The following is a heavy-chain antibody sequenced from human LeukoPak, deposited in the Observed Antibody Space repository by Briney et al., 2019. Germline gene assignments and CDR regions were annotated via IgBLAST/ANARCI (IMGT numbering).Heavy chain of an antibody. V-gene: IGHV1-18*01. CDR2: ISGYNGNT. CDR1: GYTFTSYG. D-gene: IGHD1-26*01. Sequence: GASVKVSCKASGYTFTSYGISWVRQAPGQGLEWMGWISGYNGNTNYAQQKLQGRVTITRNTPISTAYMELSSLTSEDTAVYYCARSDHNSWNAFDIWGQGTMVTVSS. CDR3: ARSDHNSWNAFDI. J-gene: IGHJ3*02.